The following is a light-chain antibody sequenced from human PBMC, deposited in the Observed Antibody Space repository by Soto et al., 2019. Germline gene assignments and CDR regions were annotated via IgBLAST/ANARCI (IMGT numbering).Light chain of an antibody. CDR2: GAS. Sequence: EIMLTQSPGTLSLSPGERATLSCRASQSVSSYLAWYQQKPGQAPRLLIYGASTRATGIPARFSGSGSGTEFTLTISSLQSEDFAVYYCQQYNNWPQTFGQRTKV. CDR1: QSVSSY. CDR3: QQYNNWPQT. V-gene: IGKV3-15*01. J-gene: IGKJ1*01.